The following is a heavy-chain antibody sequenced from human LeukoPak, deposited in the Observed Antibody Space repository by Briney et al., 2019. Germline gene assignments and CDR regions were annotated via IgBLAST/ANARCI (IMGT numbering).Heavy chain of an antibody. J-gene: IGHJ4*02. CDR1: GGSISSYY. CDR3: ARNGPIVATITHFDY. CDR2: IYYSGST. Sequence: SETLSLTCTVSGGSISSYYWSWIRQPPGKGLEWIGYIYYSGSTNYNPSLKSRVTISVDTSKNQFSLKLSSVTAADTAVYYCARNGPIVATITHFDYWGQGTLVTVSS. D-gene: IGHD5-12*01. V-gene: IGHV4-59*01.